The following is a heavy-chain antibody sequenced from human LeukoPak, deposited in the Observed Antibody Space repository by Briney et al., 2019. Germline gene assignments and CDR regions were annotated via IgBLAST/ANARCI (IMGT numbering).Heavy chain of an antibody. CDR2: INPNSGDT. Sequence: ASVKVSCKASGYTXINHYIHGVRQAPGQGLEWMGWINPNSGDTNYAQKFQGRVTMTTDTSMSTAYMEVSRLRSDDTAVYYCVRDRITIVRGVLNYFDPWGQGTVVTVSS. CDR3: VRDRITIVRGVLNYFDP. V-gene: IGHV1-2*02. J-gene: IGHJ5*02. CDR1: GYTXINHY. D-gene: IGHD3-10*01.